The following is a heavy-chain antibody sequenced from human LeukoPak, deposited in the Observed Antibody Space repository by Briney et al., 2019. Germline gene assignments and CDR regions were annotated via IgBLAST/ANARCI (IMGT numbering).Heavy chain of an antibody. CDR1: GYTFTGYY. CDR3: ARDRTTVTTGYYGMDV. D-gene: IGHD4-17*01. J-gene: IGHJ6*02. Sequence: ASVKVSCKAFGYTFTGYYMHWVRQAPGQGLEWMGWINPNTGVTNYAQKFQGRVTLTRDTSIITAYMELTRLRSDDTAMYYCARDRTTVTTGYYGMDVWGQGTTLTVSS. V-gene: IGHV1-2*02. CDR2: INPNTGVT.